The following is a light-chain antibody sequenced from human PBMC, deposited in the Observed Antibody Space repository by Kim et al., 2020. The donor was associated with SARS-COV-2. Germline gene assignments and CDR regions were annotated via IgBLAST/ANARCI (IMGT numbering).Light chain of an antibody. J-gene: IGLJ2*01. V-gene: IGLV3-9*01. CDR1: NIGTKN. CDR3: HVWDSNAVV. Sequence: LALEQPARITCGANNIGTKNVHWYQQKAGQAPVLVIYRDSNRPSGIPERFSGSNSGNTATLTIRRAQAGDEADYYCHVWDSNAVVFGGGTQLTVL. CDR2: RDS.